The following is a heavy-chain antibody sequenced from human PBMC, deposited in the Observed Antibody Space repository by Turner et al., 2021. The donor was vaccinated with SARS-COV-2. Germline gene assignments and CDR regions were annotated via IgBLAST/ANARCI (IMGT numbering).Heavy chain of an antibody. V-gene: IGHV4-39*01. J-gene: IGHJ6*02. CDR3: ARHQGSTSGYDHGMNV. CDR2: IYYSGST. D-gene: IGHD1-1*01. Sequence: QLQLQESGPGLVKPSETLSLTCTVSGGSISSSRYYWGWIRQPTGKGLEWIGYIYYSGSTYYNPSLKCRVTISVDTSKNQFSLKLSSVTAADTAVYYCARHQGSTSGYDHGMNVWGQGTAVIVSS. CDR1: GGSISSSRYY.